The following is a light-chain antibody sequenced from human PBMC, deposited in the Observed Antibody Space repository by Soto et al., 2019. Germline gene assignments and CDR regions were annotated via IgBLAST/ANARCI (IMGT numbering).Light chain of an antibody. Sequence: DIQMTQSPSTLSASVVDRVTITCRASQRISSGLAWYQQKPGKVPKLLIYKASSLESGVPSRFSGSGSGTEFTLTISSLQPHDFATYYCQQYNSYSRTFGQGTKVELK. V-gene: IGKV1-5*03. CDR3: QQYNSYSRT. CDR1: QRISSG. J-gene: IGKJ1*01. CDR2: KAS.